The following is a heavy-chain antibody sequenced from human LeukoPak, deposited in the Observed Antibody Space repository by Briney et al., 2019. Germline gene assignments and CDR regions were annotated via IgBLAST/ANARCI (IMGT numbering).Heavy chain of an antibody. Sequence: TGGSLRLSCAASGFTFSDYYMSWIRQAPGKGLEWVSYISSSGSTIYYADSVKGRFTISRDNAKNSLYLQMDSLRAEDTAVYYCARDSSGWYGSDYRYFDYWGQGTLVTVSS. J-gene: IGHJ4*02. V-gene: IGHV3-11*04. CDR1: GFTFSDYY. CDR2: ISSSGSTI. CDR3: ARDSSGWYGSDYRYFDY. D-gene: IGHD6-19*01.